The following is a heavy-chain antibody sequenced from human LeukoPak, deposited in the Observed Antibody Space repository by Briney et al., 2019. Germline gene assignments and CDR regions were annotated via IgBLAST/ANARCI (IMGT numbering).Heavy chain of an antibody. D-gene: IGHD6-19*01. CDR1: GFTVSSNH. CDR2: IYSGGST. CDR3: ATEIAVAGTGNWFDP. Sequence: PGGSLRLSCAASGFTVSSNHMSWVRQAPGKGLEWVSVIYSGGSTYYADSVKGRFTISRDNSKNTPYLQMNSLRAEDTAVYYCATEIAVAGTGNWFDPWGQGTLVTVSS. V-gene: IGHV3-53*01. J-gene: IGHJ5*02.